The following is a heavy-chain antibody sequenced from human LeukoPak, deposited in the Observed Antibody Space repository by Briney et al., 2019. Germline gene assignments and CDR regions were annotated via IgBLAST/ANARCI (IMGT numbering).Heavy chain of an antibody. CDR2: ISSSSSYI. V-gene: IGHV3-21*05. CDR3: ARRAGAYSHPYDY. CDR1: GFTFSSYE. J-gene: IGHJ4*02. D-gene: IGHD4/OR15-4a*01. Sequence: GGSLRLSCAASGFTFSSYEMNWVRQAPGKGLEWVSYISSSSSYIYYADSVKGRFTISRDNAKNSLYLQMNSLRAEDTAVYYCARRAGAYSHPYDYWGQGTLVTVSS.